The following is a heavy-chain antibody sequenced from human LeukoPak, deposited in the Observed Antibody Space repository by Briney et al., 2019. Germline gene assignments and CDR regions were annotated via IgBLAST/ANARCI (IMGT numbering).Heavy chain of an antibody. V-gene: IGHV3-30*04. Sequence: GRSLGLSCEASGFTFNTYAMHWVRQAPGKGLEWVALISYDGATKYYADSVKGRVTISRDNSKNTLYLQLNSLRAEDTAVYFCARDGSSWFGEFSYFDYWGQGTLVTVSS. CDR1: GFTFNTYA. J-gene: IGHJ4*02. CDR2: ISYDGATK. CDR3: ARDGSSWFGEFSYFDY. D-gene: IGHD3-10*01.